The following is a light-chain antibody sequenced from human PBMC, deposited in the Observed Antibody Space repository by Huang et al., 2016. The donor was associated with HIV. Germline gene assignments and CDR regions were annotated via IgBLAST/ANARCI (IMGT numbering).Light chain of an antibody. CDR2: YAS. J-gene: IGKJ1*01. V-gene: IGKV6-21*02. Sequence: EIVLTQFPDFPSVAPEEKVTITCRASQSIGSSLHWYQQKPGQSPTLLVKYASQSSSGDPSKFSGSGSGTEFTLTIKSLEAEDAAMYYCHQSSSLPWTFGQGTKVEIK. CDR1: QSIGSS. CDR3: HQSSSLPWT.